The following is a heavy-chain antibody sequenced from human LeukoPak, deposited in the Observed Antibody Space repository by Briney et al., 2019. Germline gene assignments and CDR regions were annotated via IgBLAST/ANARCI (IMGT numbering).Heavy chain of an antibody. D-gene: IGHD4-17*01. CDR2: ISGDGSST. V-gene: IGHV3-43*02. Sequence: GGSVRLFCGAWRFTFDDYAIHWLRQAPGRGVEWVSLISGDGSSTYYADSVKGRVTISRDNSKNSVYLQMNSLRTEDTAVYYCAKDISGDYTQHWGQGTLVTVSS. CDR3: AKDISGDYTQH. J-gene: IGHJ1*01. CDR1: RFTFDDYA.